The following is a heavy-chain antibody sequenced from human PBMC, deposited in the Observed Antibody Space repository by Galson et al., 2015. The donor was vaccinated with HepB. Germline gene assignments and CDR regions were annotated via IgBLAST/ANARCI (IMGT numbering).Heavy chain of an antibody. V-gene: IGHV1-18*04. CDR1: GYTFTSYG. J-gene: IGHJ4*02. CDR3: ARAGEYYDILTGYSRIDY. CDR2: ISAYNGNT. D-gene: IGHD3-9*01. Sequence: SVKVSCKASGYTFTSYGISWVRQAPGQGLEWMGWISAYNGNTNYAQKLQGRVTMTTDTSTSTAYMELRSLRSDDTAVYYCARAGEYYDILTGYSRIDYWGQGTLVTVSS.